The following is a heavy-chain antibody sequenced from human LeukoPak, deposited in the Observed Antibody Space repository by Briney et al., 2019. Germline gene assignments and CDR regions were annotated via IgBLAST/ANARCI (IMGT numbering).Heavy chain of an antibody. J-gene: IGHJ4*02. D-gene: IGHD3-10*01. V-gene: IGHV5-51*01. CDR2: IYPGDSDT. CDR3: ARIWFGELRALDY. Sequence: GESLKISCRGSGYSFTSYWIGWVGQMPGKGLEWLGIIYPGDSDTRYSPSFQGQVTISADKSISTAYLQWSSLKASDTAMYYCARIWFGELRALDYWGQGTLVTVSS. CDR1: GYSFTSYW.